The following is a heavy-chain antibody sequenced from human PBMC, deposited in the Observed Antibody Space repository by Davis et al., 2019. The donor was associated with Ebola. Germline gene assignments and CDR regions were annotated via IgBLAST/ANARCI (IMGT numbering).Heavy chain of an antibody. V-gene: IGHV3-7*01. J-gene: IGHJ4*02. CDR3: ARERWLQSYYFDY. D-gene: IGHD5-24*01. Sequence: GESLKISCAVSGFTFSSYWMSWVRQAPGKGLEWVANIKQDGSEKYYVDSVKGRFTISRDNAKNSLYLQMDSLRAEDTAVYYCARERWLQSYYFDYWGQGTLVTVSS. CDR1: GFTFSSYW. CDR2: IKQDGSEK.